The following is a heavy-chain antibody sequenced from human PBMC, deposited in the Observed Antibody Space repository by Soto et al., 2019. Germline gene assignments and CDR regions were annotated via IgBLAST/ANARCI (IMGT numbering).Heavy chain of an antibody. CDR3: ATVLGGAFDV. CDR2: FDYEEDEE. J-gene: IGHJ3*01. CDR1: GYTLTDLS. Sequence: QVHLLQSGAEVKKPGASIQVSCKVSGYTLTDLSIQWVRQAPGKGLEWMGGFDYEEDEEVYAHKSQGRVTMTEDTSTHTAFMRLSGLRSDDKAIYYCATVLGGAFDVWGQGTMVTVSS. V-gene: IGHV1-24*01. D-gene: IGHD3-16*01.